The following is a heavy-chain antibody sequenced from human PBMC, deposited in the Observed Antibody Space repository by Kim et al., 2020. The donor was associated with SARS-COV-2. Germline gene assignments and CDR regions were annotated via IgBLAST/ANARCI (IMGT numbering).Heavy chain of an antibody. D-gene: IGHD3-3*01. CDR2: IYTSGST. CDR3: ARGFGPRYYYYGMDV. V-gene: IGHV4-61*02. Sequence: SETLSLTCTVSGGSISSGSYYWSWIRQPAGKGLEWIGRIYTSGSTNYNPSLKSRVTISVDTSKNQFSLKLSSVTAADTAVYYCARGFGPRYYYYGMDVWGQGTTVTVSS. CDR1: GGSISSGSYY. J-gene: IGHJ6*02.